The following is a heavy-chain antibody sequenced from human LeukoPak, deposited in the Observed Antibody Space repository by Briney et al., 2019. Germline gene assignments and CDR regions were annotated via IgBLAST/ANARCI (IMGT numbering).Heavy chain of an antibody. D-gene: IGHD6-19*01. J-gene: IGHJ4*02. CDR1: GGYISSYY. V-gene: IGHV4-59*08. CDR3: ARQAYSSGFDYIDY. CDR2: IYYSGST. Sequence: PSETLSLTCTVSGGYISSYYWSWIRQPPGKGLELIGFIYYSGSTSYNPSLKSRVTISVDTSKSQFSLKLSSVIAADTAVYYCARQAYSSGFDYIDYWGQGTLVTVSS.